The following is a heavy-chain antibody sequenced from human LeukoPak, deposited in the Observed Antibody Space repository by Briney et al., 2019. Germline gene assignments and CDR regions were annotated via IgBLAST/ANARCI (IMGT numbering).Heavy chain of an antibody. CDR2: IYHNGNS. Sequence: SETLSLTCTVSPYSMTSGYYWGWIRQSPGQGLEWIGNIYHNGNSYYNPSLKSRVTMSIDTSKKQFSLNLRTATAADTAVYYCARIQAVTRGYNHAYYFDYWGQGTLVTVSS. D-gene: IGHD5-18*01. CDR3: ARIQAVTRGYNHAYYFDY. CDR1: PYSMTSGYY. J-gene: IGHJ4*02. V-gene: IGHV4-38-2*02.